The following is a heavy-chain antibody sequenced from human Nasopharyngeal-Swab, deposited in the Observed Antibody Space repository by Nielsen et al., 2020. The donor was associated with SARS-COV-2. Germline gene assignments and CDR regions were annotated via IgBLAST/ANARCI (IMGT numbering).Heavy chain of an antibody. CDR1: GFSFRSYG. V-gene: IGHV3-30*18. CDR2: ISYDGSNK. Sequence: GGSRRLSSAGSGFSFRSYGMSRSPLAPGKGLEWVAVISYDGSNKYYADSVKGRFTISRDNSKNTLYLQMNSLRAEDTAVYYCAKDRLYCSSTSCYGKGLHYYGMDVWGQGTTVTVSS. D-gene: IGHD2-2*01. CDR3: AKDRLYCSSTSCYGKGLHYYGMDV. J-gene: IGHJ6*02.